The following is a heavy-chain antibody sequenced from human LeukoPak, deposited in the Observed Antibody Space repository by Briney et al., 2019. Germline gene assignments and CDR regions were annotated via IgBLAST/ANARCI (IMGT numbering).Heavy chain of an antibody. CDR2: INTDGTVT. V-gene: IGHV3-74*01. Sequence: GGSLRLSCAASGFTFSKYLMLWVRQAPGKGLESVSRINTDGTVTTYADSVKGRLTVSRDNADNTMFLQMNSVRDEDTAVYYCATKQWLAPPPDSWGQGTPVTVSS. CDR3: ATKQWLAPPPDS. CDR1: GFTFSKYL. D-gene: IGHD6-19*01. J-gene: IGHJ4*02.